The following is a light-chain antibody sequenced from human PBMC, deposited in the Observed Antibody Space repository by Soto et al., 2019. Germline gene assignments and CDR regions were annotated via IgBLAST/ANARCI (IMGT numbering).Light chain of an antibody. J-gene: IGKJ1*01. V-gene: IGKV3-11*01. CDR2: DAS. CDR1: QSVSSY. CDR3: QQYNSYSWT. Sequence: EIVLTQSPATLSLSPGERATLSCRASQSVSSYLAWYQQKPGQAPRLLIYDASNRATGIPARFSGSGSGTEFTLTISSLQPADFATYYCQQYNSYSWTFGQGTKVDIK.